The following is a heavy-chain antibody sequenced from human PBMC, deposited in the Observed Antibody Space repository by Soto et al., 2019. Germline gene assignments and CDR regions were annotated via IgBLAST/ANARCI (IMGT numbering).Heavy chain of an antibody. CDR2: ISGSGGST. Sequence: GGSLRLSCAASGFTFSSYAMSWVRQAPGKGLEWVSAISGSGGSTYYADSVKGRFTISRDNSKNTLYLQMNSLRAEDTAVYYCAKVHMTTVTYYYYYYMDVWGKGTTVTVSS. V-gene: IGHV3-23*01. CDR1: GFTFSSYA. J-gene: IGHJ6*03. D-gene: IGHD4-17*01. CDR3: AKVHMTTVTYYYYYYMDV.